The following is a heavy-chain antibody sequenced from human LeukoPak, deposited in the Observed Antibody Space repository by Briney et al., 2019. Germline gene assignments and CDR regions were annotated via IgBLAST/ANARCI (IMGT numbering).Heavy chain of an antibody. CDR3: ARRVPVQDDPDDILTGYRGWFDP. CDR2: VYYSGST. V-gene: IGHV4-59*01. D-gene: IGHD3-9*01. Sequence: PSETLSLTCTVSGGSIRSDFWSWIRQPPGKGLEWIGYVYYSGSTNYSPSLNSRVTISIDTSKNKFSLKLTSVTAADTAVYYCARRVPVQDDPDDILTGYRGWFDPWGQGTLVTVSS. CDR1: GGSIRSDF. J-gene: IGHJ5*02.